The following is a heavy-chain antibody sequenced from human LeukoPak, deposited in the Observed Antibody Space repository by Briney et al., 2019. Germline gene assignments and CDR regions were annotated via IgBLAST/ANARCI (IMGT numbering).Heavy chain of an antibody. J-gene: IGHJ4*02. V-gene: IGHV4-39*01. CDR2: IYYSGTT. CDR3: ARLVPPGGGDCTGSNCHTVYYFDY. D-gene: IGHD2-15*01. Sequence: TTSQTLSLTCPVSGGSITSSSSYWGWIRQPPGKGLEWIGTIYYSGTTYYNPSLKSRVTISIDAAKNQSSLMLTSVTAADTAVYYCARLVPPGGGDCTGSNCHTVYYFDYWGQGTLVTVSS. CDR1: GGSITSSSSY.